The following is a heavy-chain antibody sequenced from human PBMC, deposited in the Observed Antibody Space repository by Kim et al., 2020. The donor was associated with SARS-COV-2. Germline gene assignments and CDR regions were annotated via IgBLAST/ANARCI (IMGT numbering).Heavy chain of an antibody. Sequence: GGSLRLSCAASGFTFDDYAMHWVRQAPGKGLEWVSLISWDGGSTYYADSVKGRFTISRDNSKNSLYLQMNSLRAEDTALYYCAKGGSSRWYYFDYWCQGTLVTVSS. J-gene: IGHJ4*02. V-gene: IGHV3-43D*03. CDR1: GFTFDDYA. D-gene: IGHD6-13*01. CDR3: AKGGSSRWYYFDY. CDR2: ISWDGGST.